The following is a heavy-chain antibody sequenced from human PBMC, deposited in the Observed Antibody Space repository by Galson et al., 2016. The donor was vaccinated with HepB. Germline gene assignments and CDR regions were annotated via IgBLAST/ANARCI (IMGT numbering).Heavy chain of an antibody. CDR2: IKEDGSEK. D-gene: IGHD3-3*01. V-gene: IGHV3-7*01. CDR1: GFTFSNYW. J-gene: IGHJ6*02. CDR3: VREGDVWKGLLYYYGMDV. Sequence: SLRLSCAASGFTFSNYWMSWVRQAPGKGLEWVANIKEDGSEKYYVGSVKGRSTISRDNAEKSVYLHMNSLRGEDTAVYYCVREGDVWKGLLYYYGMDVWGQGTTVTVSS.